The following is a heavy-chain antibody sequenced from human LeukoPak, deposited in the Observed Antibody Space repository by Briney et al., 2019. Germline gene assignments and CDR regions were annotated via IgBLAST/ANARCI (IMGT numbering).Heavy chain of an antibody. J-gene: IGHJ3*02. Sequence: SETPSLTCAVYGGSFSGYYWSWIRQPPGKGLEWIGEINHSGSTNYNPSLKSRVTISVDTSKNQFSLKLSSVTAADTAVYYCAGRMLRRAFDIWGQGTMVTVSS. V-gene: IGHV4-34*01. CDR3: AGRMLRRAFDI. CDR2: INHSGST. CDR1: GGSFSGYY. D-gene: IGHD2-8*01.